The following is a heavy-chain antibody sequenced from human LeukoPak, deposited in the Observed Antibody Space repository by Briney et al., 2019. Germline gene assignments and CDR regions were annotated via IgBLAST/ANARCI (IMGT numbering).Heavy chain of an antibody. V-gene: IGHV3-23*01. Sequence: GGSLRLSCAASGFTFGSYAMTWVRQAPGKGLEWVSHISGSGGSTYHADSVKGRFTISGDKAKNSLYLQMNSLRVEDTAVYYCARDTKYAFDNWGQGTLVTVSS. CDR1: GFTFGSYA. CDR2: ISGSGGST. CDR3: ARDTKYAFDN. D-gene: IGHD2-2*01. J-gene: IGHJ4*02.